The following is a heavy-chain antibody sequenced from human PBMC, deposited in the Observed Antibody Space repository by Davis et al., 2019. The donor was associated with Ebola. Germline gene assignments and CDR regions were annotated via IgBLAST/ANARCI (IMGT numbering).Heavy chain of an antibody. D-gene: IGHD6-19*01. CDR2: INSDGSST. V-gene: IGHV3-74*01. Sequence: GESLKISCAASGFTFSSYWMHWVRQAPGKGLVWVSRINSDGSSTTYADSVKGRFTISRDNSQNTLYLQMSSLRAEDTAVYYCATRGWYFDYWGQGTLVTVSS. J-gene: IGHJ4*02. CDR3: ATRGWYFDY. CDR1: GFTFSSYW.